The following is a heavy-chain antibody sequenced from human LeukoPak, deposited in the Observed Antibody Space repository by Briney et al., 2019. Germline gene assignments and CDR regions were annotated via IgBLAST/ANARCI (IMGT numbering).Heavy chain of an antibody. CDR1: GGSISSSSYY. D-gene: IGHD3-10*01. V-gene: IGHV4-39*07. CDR3: ARMYYYGSDDAFDI. Sequence: KPSETLSLTCTVSGGSISSSSYYWGWIRQPPGKGLEWIGSIYYSGSTYYNPSLKSRVTISVDTSKNQFSLKLSSVTAADTAVYYCARMYYYGSDDAFDIWGQGTMVTVSS. J-gene: IGHJ3*02. CDR2: IYYSGST.